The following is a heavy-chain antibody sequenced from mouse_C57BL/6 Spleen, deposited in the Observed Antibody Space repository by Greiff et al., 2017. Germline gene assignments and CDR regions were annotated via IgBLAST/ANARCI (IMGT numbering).Heavy chain of an antibody. Sequence: VKLQQPGAELVMPGASVKLSCKASGYTFTSYWMHWVKQRPGQGLEWIGEIDPSDSYTNYNQKFKGKSTLTVDKSSSTAYMQLSSLTSEDSAVYYCARSDAPGAMDYWGQGTSVTVSS. V-gene: IGHV1-69*01. J-gene: IGHJ4*01. CDR3: ARSDAPGAMDY. CDR2: IDPSDSYT. CDR1: GYTFTSYW.